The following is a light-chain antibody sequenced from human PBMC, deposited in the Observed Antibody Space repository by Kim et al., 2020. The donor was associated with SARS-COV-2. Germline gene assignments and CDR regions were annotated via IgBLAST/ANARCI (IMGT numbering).Light chain of an antibody. Sequence: GQSITLSCSGAASDIGYYNSVSWFRQFPGKAPNLIIYDVRYRPSGVSSRFSGSKSGNTASLTISGLQAEDEADYYCSSYTTDTTWVFGGGTQLTVL. CDR1: ASDIGYYNS. J-gene: IGLJ3*02. CDR3: SSYTTDTTWV. CDR2: DVR. V-gene: IGLV2-14*03.